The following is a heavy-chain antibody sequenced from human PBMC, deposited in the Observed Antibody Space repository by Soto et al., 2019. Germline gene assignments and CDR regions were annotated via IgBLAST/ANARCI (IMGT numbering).Heavy chain of an antibody. D-gene: IGHD3-3*01. CDR3: AKDSLYYDFWSGDRNDAFDI. Sequence: EVQLLESGGGLVQPGGSLRLSCAASGFTFSSYAMSWVRQAPGKGLEWVSAISGSGGSTYYADSVKGRFTISRDNSKNTLYLQMNSLRAEDTAVYYCAKDSLYYDFWSGDRNDAFDIWGQGTMVTVSS. J-gene: IGHJ3*02. V-gene: IGHV3-23*01. CDR1: GFTFSSYA. CDR2: ISGSGGST.